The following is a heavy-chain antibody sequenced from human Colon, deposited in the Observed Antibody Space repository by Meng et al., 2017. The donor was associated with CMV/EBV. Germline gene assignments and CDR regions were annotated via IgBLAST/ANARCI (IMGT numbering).Heavy chain of an antibody. J-gene: IGHJ3*02. V-gene: IGHV4-59*01. CDR1: GGSISTYY. D-gene: IGHD2-8*02. CDR2: IYYSGST. Sequence: SETLSLTCTVSGGSISTYYWSWIWQPPGKGLEWIGYIYYSGSTNYNPSLKSRVTISVDTSKNQFSLKLSSVTAADTAVYYCARDRGTAPSFDIWGQGTMVTVSS. CDR3: ARDRGTAPSFDI.